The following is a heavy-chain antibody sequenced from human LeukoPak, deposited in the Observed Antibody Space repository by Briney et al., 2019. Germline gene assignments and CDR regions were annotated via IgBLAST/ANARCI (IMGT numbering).Heavy chain of an antibody. Sequence: SVKVSCKASGGTFSGYAISWVRQAPGQGLEWMGGIIPIFGTANYAQKFQGRVTITADKSTSTAYMELSSLRSEDTAVYYCARGAEMATISYYYYYYMDVWGKGTTVTVSS. CDR3: ARGAEMATISYYYYYYMDV. CDR2: IIPIFGTA. V-gene: IGHV1-69*06. D-gene: IGHD5-24*01. J-gene: IGHJ6*03. CDR1: GGTFSGYA.